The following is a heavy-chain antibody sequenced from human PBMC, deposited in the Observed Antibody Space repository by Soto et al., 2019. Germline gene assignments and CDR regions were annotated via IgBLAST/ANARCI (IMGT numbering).Heavy chain of an antibody. CDR1: GHTFTSYG. V-gene: IGHV1-18*01. CDR3: ARDDGGYYYDYFDY. Sequence: ASVKVSCKASGHTFTSYGISWVRQAPGQGLEWMGWISAYNGNTNYAQKLQGRVTMTTDTSTSTAYMELRSLRSDDTAVYYCARDDGGYYYDYFDYWGQGTLVTVSS. D-gene: IGHD3-22*01. CDR2: ISAYNGNT. J-gene: IGHJ4*02.